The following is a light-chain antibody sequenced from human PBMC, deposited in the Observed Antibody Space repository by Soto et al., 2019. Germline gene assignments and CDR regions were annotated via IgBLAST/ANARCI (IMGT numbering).Light chain of an antibody. Sequence: AIQMTQSPSSLSASVGDRVTITCRASQGSRNDLGWYQQKPGKAPKLLIYAASSLQSGVPSRFSGSGSGTDFTLTISSLQHEDFATYYCPQDYNYPLTFGGGTKVEIK. V-gene: IGKV1-6*01. CDR3: PQDYNYPLT. CDR1: QGSRND. CDR2: AAS. J-gene: IGKJ4*01.